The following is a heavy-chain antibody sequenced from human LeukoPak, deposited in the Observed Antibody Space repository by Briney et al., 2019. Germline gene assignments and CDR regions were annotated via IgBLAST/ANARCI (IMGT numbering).Heavy chain of an antibody. CDR2: ISGSTSYR. CDR3: AKDGGSRDGYNPY. J-gene: IGHJ4*02. D-gene: IGHD2-15*01. CDR1: GFMFSRYG. Sequence: GGSLRLSCEASGFMFSRYGMNWVRQVPGKGLEWLSSISGSTSYRYYADSVKGRFTVSRDNAKNSVYLQLKNVRAEDTAVYYCAKDGGSRDGYNPYWGQGTLVTVSS. V-gene: IGHV3-21*04.